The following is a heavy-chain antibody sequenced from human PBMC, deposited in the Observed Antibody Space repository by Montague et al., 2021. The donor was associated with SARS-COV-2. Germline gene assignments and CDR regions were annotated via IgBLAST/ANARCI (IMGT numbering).Heavy chain of an antibody. J-gene: IGHJ4*02. V-gene: IGHV4-59*02. D-gene: IGHD4-23*01. CDR3: AKASRGYGGDFDS. CDR1: GDSVNRNY. CDR2: IFYSGST. Sequence: SETLSLTCSVSGDSVNRNYWSWVRQPPGQGLEWLGYIFYSGSTYNPSLHSRDTMSLDTSKNHFSLNLISVTAADTAVYYCAKASRGYGGDFDSWGQGTLVIVSS.